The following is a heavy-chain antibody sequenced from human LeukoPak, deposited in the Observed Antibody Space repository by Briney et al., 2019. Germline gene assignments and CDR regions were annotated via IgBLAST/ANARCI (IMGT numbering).Heavy chain of an antibody. CDR3: AKAVTSDYHSLYYNYYMDV. CDR2: ISYDGSNK. Sequence: PGGSLRLSRAASGFTFRSYAMHWVRQAPGKGLEWVAVISYDGSNKYFGDSVKGRFTISRDNSKNTLYLQMDSLRAEDTAIYYCAKAVTSDYHSLYYNYYMDVWGKGTTVTVSS. J-gene: IGHJ6*03. V-gene: IGHV3-30*18. CDR1: GFTFRSYA. D-gene: IGHD3-10*01.